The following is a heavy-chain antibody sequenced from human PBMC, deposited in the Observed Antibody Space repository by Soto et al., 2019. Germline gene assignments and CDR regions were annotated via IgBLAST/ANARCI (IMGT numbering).Heavy chain of an antibody. CDR3: ARVDVQFDY. CDR2: ISYDGSNK. V-gene: IGHV3-30-3*01. CDR1: GFTFSSYA. Sequence: GGSLRLSCAASGFTFSSYAMHWVRQAPGKGLEWVAVISYDGSNKYYADSVKGRFTISRDNSKNTLYLQMNSLRAEDTAVYYCARVDVQFDYWGQGTLVTVSS. D-gene: IGHD1-1*01. J-gene: IGHJ4*02.